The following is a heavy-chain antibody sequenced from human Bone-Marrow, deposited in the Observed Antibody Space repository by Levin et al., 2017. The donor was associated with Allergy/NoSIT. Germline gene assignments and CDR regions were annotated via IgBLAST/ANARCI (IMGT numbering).Heavy chain of an antibody. J-gene: IGHJ4*02. D-gene: IGHD3-22*01. Sequence: GGSLRLSCAASGFTFSSYSMNWVRQAPGKGLEWVSSISSSSSYIYYADSVKGRFTISRDNAKNSLYLQMNSLRAEDTAVYYCARDRALYDSSGYPRAPFDYWGQGTLVTVSS. V-gene: IGHV3-21*01. CDR2: ISSSSSYI. CDR3: ARDRALYDSSGYPRAPFDY. CDR1: GFTFSSYS.